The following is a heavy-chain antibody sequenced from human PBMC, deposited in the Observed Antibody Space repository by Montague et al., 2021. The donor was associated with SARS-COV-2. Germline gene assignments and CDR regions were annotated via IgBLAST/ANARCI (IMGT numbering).Heavy chain of an antibody. CDR3: ARDGWSTVVAVAATPGFDY. D-gene: IGHD2-15*01. J-gene: IGHJ4*02. V-gene: IGHV3-30-3*01. CDR2: ISYDGSNK. CDR1: GFTFSNYA. Sequence: SLRLSCAASGFTFSNYAMHWVRQAPGKGLEWVAVISYDGSNKYYADSVKGRFTISRDNSKNTLYLQMNSLRAEDTAVYYCARDGWSTVVAVAATPGFDYWGQGTLVTVSS.